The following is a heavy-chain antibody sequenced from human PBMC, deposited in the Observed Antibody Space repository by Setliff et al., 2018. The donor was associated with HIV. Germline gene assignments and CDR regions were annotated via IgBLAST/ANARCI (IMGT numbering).Heavy chain of an antibody. CDR1: GYTFTSYA. V-gene: IGHV1-3*01. J-gene: IGHJ4*02. D-gene: IGHD6-13*01. CDR2: INSVNGNT. Sequence: ASVKVSCKASGYTFTSYAMHWVRQAPGQRLEWMGWINSVNGNTKYSQKFQGRVTMTRNTSISTAYMDLSSLRSEDTGVYYCAIGSSNWPHRPNNYYFDYWGQGTPVTVSS. CDR3: AIGSSNWPHRPNNYYFDY.